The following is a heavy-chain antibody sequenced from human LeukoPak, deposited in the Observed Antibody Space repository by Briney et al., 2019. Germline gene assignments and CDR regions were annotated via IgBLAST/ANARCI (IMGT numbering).Heavy chain of an antibody. CDR3: ARYYYGSGSYYPFGY. CDR1: GYTFTSYG. Sequence: ASVKVSCKASGYTFTSYGISWVRQAPGQGLEWMGWISAYNGNTNYAQKLQGRVTMTTDTSTSTAYMELRSLRSDDTAVYYCARYYYGSGSYYPFGYWGQGTLVTVSS. D-gene: IGHD3-10*01. CDR2: ISAYNGNT. J-gene: IGHJ4*02. V-gene: IGHV1-18*04.